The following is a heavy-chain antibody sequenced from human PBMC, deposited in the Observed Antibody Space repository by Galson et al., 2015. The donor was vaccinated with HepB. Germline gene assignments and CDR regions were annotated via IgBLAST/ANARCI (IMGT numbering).Heavy chain of an antibody. CDR2: ISSSGSTK. CDR1: GFAFSNYA. D-gene: IGHD2/OR15-2a*01. Sequence: SLRLSCAASGFAFSNYAMSWVRQAPGKGLEWISYISSSGSTKSYADSVKGRFTISRDNAKNSLYLQMNSLRAEDTAVYYCARATLRWFDPWGQGTLVTVSS. V-gene: IGHV3-11*01. CDR3: ARATLRWFDP. J-gene: IGHJ5*02.